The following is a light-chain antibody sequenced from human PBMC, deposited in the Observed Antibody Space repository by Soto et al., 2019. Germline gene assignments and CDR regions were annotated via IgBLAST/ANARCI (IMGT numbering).Light chain of an antibody. Sequence: QSVLTQPASVSWSPGQSITISCTGTSSDVGGYNYVSWYQQHPGKAPKLMIYDVSNRPSGVSNRFSGSKSGNTASLTISGLQAEDEADYYCSPYTSSSTFYVFGTGTKVTVL. CDR2: DVS. CDR1: SSDVGGYNY. CDR3: SPYTSSSTFYV. V-gene: IGLV2-14*01. J-gene: IGLJ1*01.